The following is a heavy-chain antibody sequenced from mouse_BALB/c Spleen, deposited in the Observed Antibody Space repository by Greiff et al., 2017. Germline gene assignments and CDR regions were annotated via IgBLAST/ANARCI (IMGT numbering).Heavy chain of an antibody. CDR1: GYTFTSYW. J-gene: IGHJ3*01. D-gene: IGHD1-2*01. CDR3: AREGTTAGNWFAY. V-gene: IGHV1S81*02. Sequence: QVQLQQPGAELVKPGASVKLSCKASGYTFTSYWMHWVKQRPGQGLEWIGGINPSNGRTNYNEKFKSKATLTVDKSSSTAYMQLSSLTSEDSAVYYCAREGTTAGNWFAYWGQGTLVTVSA. CDR2: INPSNGRT.